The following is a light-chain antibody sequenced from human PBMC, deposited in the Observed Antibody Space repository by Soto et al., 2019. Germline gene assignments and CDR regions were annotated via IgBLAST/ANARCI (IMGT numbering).Light chain of an antibody. CDR3: SSYTSSTTLSVV. CDR2: GVT. CDR1: SSDVGGYNY. J-gene: IGLJ2*01. Sequence: QSALTQPASVSGSPGQSITISCTGTSSDVGGYNYVSWYQQHPGKAPKLMIYGVTNRPSGVSNRFSGSKSGNTASLTISGLLAADEADYYCSSYTSSTTLSVVFGGGTKLTVL. V-gene: IGLV2-14*01.